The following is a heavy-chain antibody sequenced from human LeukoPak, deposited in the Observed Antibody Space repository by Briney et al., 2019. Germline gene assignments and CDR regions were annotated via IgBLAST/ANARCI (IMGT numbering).Heavy chain of an antibody. CDR3: ARDKAGYYDSSGYYDY. D-gene: IGHD3-22*01. J-gene: IGHJ4*02. CDR1: CGSLSSYY. CDR2: IYYRGHP. Sequence: PSDTLSLTRTVSCGSLSSYYGSWIRHPLGKAVEECAYIYYRGHPIQNPSLKGRVTISVDTSKKQFSLKLSSVTAADTAVYYCARDKAGYYDSSGYYDYWGQGTLVTVSS. V-gene: IGHV4-59*01.